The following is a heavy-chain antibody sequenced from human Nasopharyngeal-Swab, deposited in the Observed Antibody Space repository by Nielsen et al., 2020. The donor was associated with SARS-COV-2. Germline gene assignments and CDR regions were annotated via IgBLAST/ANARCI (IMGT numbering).Heavy chain of an antibody. D-gene: IGHD3-9*01. CDR3: ARRYFDSLYGMDV. CDR2: MYYSGST. Sequence: GSLRLSCTVSGGSISSYYWSWIRQPPGKGLEWIGYMYYSGSTKYNPSLKGRVTISVDRSKNQFSLRLSSVTAADPAVYYCARRYFDSLYGMDVWGQGTTVTVSS. V-gene: IGHV4-59*01. CDR1: GGSISSYY. J-gene: IGHJ6*02.